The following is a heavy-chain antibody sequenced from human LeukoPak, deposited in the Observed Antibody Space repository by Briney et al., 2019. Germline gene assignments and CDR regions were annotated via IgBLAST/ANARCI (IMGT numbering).Heavy chain of an antibody. CDR2: ISGYNGNT. J-gene: IGHJ4*02. V-gene: IGHV1-18*04. CDR1: GDTFTTYG. CDR3: ARGLSCSGNTCYAAHFDS. D-gene: IGHD2-15*01. Sequence: ASVKVSCKASGDTFTTYGITWVRRAPGQGLEWMGWISGYNGNTEYTQKFQGRVAMTRDTSTSTAYMELRSLRSDDTAVYYCARGLSCSGNTCYAAHFDSWGQGTLVTVSS.